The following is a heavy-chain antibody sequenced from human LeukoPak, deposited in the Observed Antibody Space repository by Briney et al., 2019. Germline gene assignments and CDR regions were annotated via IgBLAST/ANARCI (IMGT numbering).Heavy chain of an antibody. J-gene: IGHJ3*02. CDR1: GYTFISYY. D-gene: IGHD3-10*01. Sequence: ASVKVSCKASGYTFISYYMHWVRQAPGQGLEWMGIISPSGGSTGYAQKFQGRVTMTRDTSTSTVYMELSSLRSEDTAVYYCARAGYYYGSGSYIDIWGQGTMVTVSS. CDR3: ARAGYYYGSGSYIDI. V-gene: IGHV1-46*01. CDR2: ISPSGGST.